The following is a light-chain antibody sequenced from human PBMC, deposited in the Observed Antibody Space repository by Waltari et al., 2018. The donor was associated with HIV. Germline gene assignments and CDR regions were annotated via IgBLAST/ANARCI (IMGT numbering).Light chain of an antibody. J-gene: IGLJ3*02. V-gene: IGLV2-11*01. CDR2: DVT. CDR1: SSDVGGYNY. CDR3: CSYAGGYTLV. Sequence: QSALTQPRSVSGSPGQSVTISCTGTSSDVGGYNYVPWYQQHPGNAPKLMIYDVTKRPSGVPDRFSGSKSGNTASLTISGLRAEDEADYFCCSYAGGYTLVFGGGTKLTVL.